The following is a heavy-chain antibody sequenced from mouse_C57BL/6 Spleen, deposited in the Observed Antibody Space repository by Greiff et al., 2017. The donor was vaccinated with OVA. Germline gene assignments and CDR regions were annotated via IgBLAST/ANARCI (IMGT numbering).Heavy chain of an antibody. D-gene: IGHD2-2*01. Sequence: QVQLQQSGAELVKPGASVKLSCKASGYTFTSYWMHWVKQRPGQGLEWIGMIHPNSGSTNYNEKFKSKATLTVDKSSSTAYMQLSSLTSEDSAVYYCAPSMVTSGGYWGQGTTLTVSS. CDR2: IHPNSGST. CDR1: GYTFTSYW. V-gene: IGHV1-64*01. CDR3: APSMVTSGGY. J-gene: IGHJ2*01.